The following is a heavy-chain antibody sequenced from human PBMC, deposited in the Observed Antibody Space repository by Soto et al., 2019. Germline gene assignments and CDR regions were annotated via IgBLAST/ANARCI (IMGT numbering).Heavy chain of an antibody. J-gene: IGHJ4*02. CDR1: GFTFSSYA. CDR2: ISGSGGST. CDR3: AKDSALLWFGELRN. D-gene: IGHD3-10*01. V-gene: IGHV3-23*01. Sequence: EVQLLESGGGLVQPGGSLRLSCAASGFTFSSYAMSWVRQAPGKGLEWVSAISGSGGSTYYADSVKGRFNISRDNSKNTLYLQMKSLRAEDTDVYYCAKDSALLWFGELRNWGQGTLITVSS.